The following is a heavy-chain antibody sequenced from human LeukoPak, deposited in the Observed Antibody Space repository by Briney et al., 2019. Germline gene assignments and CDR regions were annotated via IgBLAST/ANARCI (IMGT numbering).Heavy chain of an antibody. D-gene: IGHD3-10*01. Sequence: GEPLKTSCKCSGYSISTYWIALGRQMPGEGLGLMGIFYPGDSESRSSTYFPGQVTMSPDKSINTAHLHWSSLKASDTAMYYCATRGGGQMVRGIPDAFDIWGQGTMVTVSS. V-gene: IGHV5-51*01. CDR2: FYPGDSES. CDR3: ATRGGGQMVRGIPDAFDI. J-gene: IGHJ3*02. CDR1: GYSISTYW.